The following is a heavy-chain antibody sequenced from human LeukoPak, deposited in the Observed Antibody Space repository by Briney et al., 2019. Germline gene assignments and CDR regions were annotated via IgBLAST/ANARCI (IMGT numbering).Heavy chain of an antibody. Sequence: SETLSLTCSASGGSINTYYWSWIRQPPGKGLEWIGYVYYSGSTNYNPSLKSRVTISVDTSKNQFSLKLSSVTAADTAIYYCARDLGGSYSSGTWFDPWGQGTLVTVSS. CDR3: ARDLGGSYSSGTWFDP. J-gene: IGHJ5*02. CDR2: VYYSGST. V-gene: IGHV4-59*01. D-gene: IGHD1-26*01. CDR1: GGSINTYY.